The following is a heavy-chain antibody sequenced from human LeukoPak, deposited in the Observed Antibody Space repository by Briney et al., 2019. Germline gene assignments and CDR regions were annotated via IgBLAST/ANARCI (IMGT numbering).Heavy chain of an antibody. V-gene: IGHV3-74*01. Sequence: GGSLRLSCAASGFTFSNYWIHWSRQAPGKGLVWVSRINSDGSSTAYADSVKGRFTISRDNAKNSLYLQMNSLRAEDTAVYYCAREGYSSSWYYYYYYMDVWGKGTTVTVSS. CDR3: AREGYSSSWYYYYYYMDV. CDR1: GFTFSNYW. D-gene: IGHD6-13*01. J-gene: IGHJ6*03. CDR2: INSDGSST.